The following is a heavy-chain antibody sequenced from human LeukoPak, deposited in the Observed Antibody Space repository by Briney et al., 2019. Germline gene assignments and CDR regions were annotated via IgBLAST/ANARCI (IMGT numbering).Heavy chain of an antibody. CDR2: ISSTSSHI. D-gene: IGHD5-24*01. CDR3: GRVGDGYNDNY. J-gene: IGHJ4*02. Sequence: GGSLRLSCAASGFTFSSYSMNWVRQAPGKGLEWVSSISSTSSHIYYADSVKGRFTISRDNAKNSLYLQMTSLRAEDTAVYYCGRVGDGYNDNYWGQGTLVTVSS. V-gene: IGHV3-21*01. CDR1: GFTFSSYS.